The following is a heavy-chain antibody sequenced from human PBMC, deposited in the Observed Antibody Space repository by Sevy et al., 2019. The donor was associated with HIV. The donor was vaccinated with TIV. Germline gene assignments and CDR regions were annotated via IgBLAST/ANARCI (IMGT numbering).Heavy chain of an antibody. CDR1: GGSISSGGYY. J-gene: IGHJ4*02. D-gene: IGHD3-22*01. Sequence: SETLSLTCTVSGGSISSGGYYWSWIRQHPGKGREGIGYLYCSGSTYYNPSLKSRVTISEDTSKNQFSLKLSSVTAADTAVYYCARDHNDSSGYYYPFDYWGQGTLVTVSS. CDR2: LYCSGST. V-gene: IGHV4-31*03. CDR3: ARDHNDSSGYYYPFDY.